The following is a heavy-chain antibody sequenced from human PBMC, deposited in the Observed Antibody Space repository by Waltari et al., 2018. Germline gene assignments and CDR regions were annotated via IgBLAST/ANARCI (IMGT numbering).Heavy chain of an antibody. CDR2: MNPNSGNT. D-gene: IGHD3-16*01. Sequence: QVQLVQSGAEVKKPGASVKVSCKASGYTFTSYDINWVRQATGQGLEWMGWMNPNSGNTGYAQKFQGRVTITRNPSISTASMELSSLRSEDTAVYYCARGFLGPGWGSTGYYYYMDVWGKGTTVTVSS. J-gene: IGHJ6*03. V-gene: IGHV1-8*03. CDR1: GYTFTSYD. CDR3: ARGFLGPGWGSTGYYYYMDV.